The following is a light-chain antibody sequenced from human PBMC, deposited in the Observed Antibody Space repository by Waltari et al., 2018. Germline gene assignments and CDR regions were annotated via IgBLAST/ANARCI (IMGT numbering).Light chain of an antibody. CDR1: KLGEKS. CDR3: QAWDSSTYV. Sequence: SFDLTQPPSVSVSPGQTATIPCSGAKLGEKSACWYHQKPGQSPVLVIYQDTKRPSAIPERFSGSKSGNTATLTISGTQAVDEADYYCQAWDSSTYVFGTGTKVTVL. V-gene: IGLV3-1*01. CDR2: QDT. J-gene: IGLJ1*01.